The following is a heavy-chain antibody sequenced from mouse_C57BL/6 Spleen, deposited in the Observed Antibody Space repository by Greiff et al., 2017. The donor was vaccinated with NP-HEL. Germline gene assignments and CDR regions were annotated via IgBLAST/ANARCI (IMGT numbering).Heavy chain of an antibody. Sequence: QVQLQQPGAELVKPGASVKLSCKASGYTFTSYWMHWVKQRPGRGLEWIGRIDPNSGGTKYNEKFKSKATLTVDKPSSTAYMQLSILTSEDSAVYYCARYEYGDWFAYWGQGTLVTVSA. CDR3: ARYEYGDWFAY. J-gene: IGHJ3*01. D-gene: IGHD2-4*01. CDR1: GYTFTSYW. V-gene: IGHV1-72*01. CDR2: IDPNSGGT.